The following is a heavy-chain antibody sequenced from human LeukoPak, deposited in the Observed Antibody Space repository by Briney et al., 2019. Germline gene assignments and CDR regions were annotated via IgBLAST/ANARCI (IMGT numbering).Heavy chain of an antibody. CDR2: IIPIFGTA. J-gene: IGHJ6*03. D-gene: IGHD1-26*01. CDR3: ARAGIYSGSYYYYYYMDV. V-gene: IGHV1-69*13. Sequence: SVKVSCKASGGTFSSYAISWVRQAPGQGLEWMGGIIPIFGTANYAQKFQGRVTITADESTSTAYMELSSLRSEDTAVYYCARAGIYSGSYYYYYYMDVWGKGTTVTVSS. CDR1: GGTFSSYA.